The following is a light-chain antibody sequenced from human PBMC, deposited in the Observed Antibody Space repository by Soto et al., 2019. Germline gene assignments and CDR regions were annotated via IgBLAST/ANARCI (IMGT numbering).Light chain of an antibody. CDR1: SGSVSTSYF. V-gene: IGLV8-61*01. J-gene: IGLJ3*02. CDR2: STT. CDR3: VLYMGSATWM. Sequence: QAVVTQAPSFSVSPGGTVTLTCGLSSGSVSTSYFPSWYRQNPGQAPRTLIYSTTTRSSGVPDRFSGSILGNKAALTITGAQADDESDYYCVLYMGSATWMFGGGTQLTVL.